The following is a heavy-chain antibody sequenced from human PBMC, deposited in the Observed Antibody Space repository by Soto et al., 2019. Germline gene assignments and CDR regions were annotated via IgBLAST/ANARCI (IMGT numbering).Heavy chain of an antibody. V-gene: IGHV4-30-4*08. CDR2: ISYSGTT. CDR3: ATMGTPVTGLYYFDY. D-gene: IGHD4-17*01. CDR1: GGSISSSGYS. J-gene: IGHJ4*02. Sequence: SETLSLTCTVSGGSISSSGYSWSWNRQPPGKGLEWIGYISYSGTTHYSASLRSRVSISVDTSKNQFSLNLSSVTAADTAVYYCATMGTPVTGLYYFDYWGQGTLVTVSS.